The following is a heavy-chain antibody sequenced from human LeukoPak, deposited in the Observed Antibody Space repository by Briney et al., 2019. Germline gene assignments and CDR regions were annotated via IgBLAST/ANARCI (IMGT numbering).Heavy chain of an antibody. CDR1: GGSISNYY. V-gene: IGHV4-59*01. D-gene: IGHD3-16*01. Sequence: PSETLSLTCTVSGGSISNYYWSWIRQPPGKGLEWIGFIYYSGSTTYNPSLKSRATISVDTSKNQFSLKLSSVTAADTAVYYCARGYMMVGLWGQGTLVTVSS. CDR3: ARGYMMVGL. J-gene: IGHJ4*02. CDR2: IYYSGST.